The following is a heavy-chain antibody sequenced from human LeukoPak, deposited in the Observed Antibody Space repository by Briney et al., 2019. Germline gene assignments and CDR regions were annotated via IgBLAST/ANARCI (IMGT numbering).Heavy chain of an antibody. V-gene: IGHV4-59*01. Sequence: KPSETLSLTCTVSGGSISSYYWSWIRQPPGKGLEWIGYIYYSGSTNYNPSLKSRVTISVDTSKNQFSLKLSSVTAADTAVYYCARMGELTTVTTAAFDIWGQGTMVTVSS. CDR1: GGSISSYY. D-gene: IGHD4-17*01. CDR2: IYYSGST. J-gene: IGHJ3*02. CDR3: ARMGELTTVTTAAFDI.